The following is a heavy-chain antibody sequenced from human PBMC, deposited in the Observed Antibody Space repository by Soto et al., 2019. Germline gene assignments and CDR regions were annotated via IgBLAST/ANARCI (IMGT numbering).Heavy chain of an antibody. CDR3: ARDRRREYYYDSSGPAHDACDI. Sequence: SETLSLTCTVSGDSISGNYWSWIRQPAGKGLEWIGRIYYSGSTNYNPSLNSRVTISVDTSKNQFSLKLSSVTAADTAVYYCARDRRREYYYDSSGPAHDACDIWGQGTMVTVSS. CDR1: GDSISGNY. J-gene: IGHJ3*02. CDR2: IYYSGST. D-gene: IGHD3-22*01. V-gene: IGHV4-4*07.